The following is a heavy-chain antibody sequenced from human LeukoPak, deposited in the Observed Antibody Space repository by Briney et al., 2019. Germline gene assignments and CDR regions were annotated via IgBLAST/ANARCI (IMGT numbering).Heavy chain of an antibody. V-gene: IGHV3-23*01. Sequence: PGGSLRLSCAASGFTFSSYAMSWVRQAPGKGLEWVSVINSSGAGTYYADSVKGRFTISRDGSKKTLYLQMISLRAEDTAVYYCARGTSGYPPDYWGQGTLVTVSS. CDR3: ARGTSGYPPDY. D-gene: IGHD3-22*01. J-gene: IGHJ4*02. CDR2: INSSGAGT. CDR1: GFTFSSYA.